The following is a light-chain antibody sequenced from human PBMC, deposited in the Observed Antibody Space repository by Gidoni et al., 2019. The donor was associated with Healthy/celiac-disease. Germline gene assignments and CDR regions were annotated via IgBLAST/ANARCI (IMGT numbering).Light chain of an antibody. J-gene: IGKJ2*01. CDR3: QQYCSSPPYT. CDR2: CAS. V-gene: IGKV3-20*01. Sequence: EIVLTQSPGTLSLAPGERATLSCRPSQNVSSSYLAWYQQKPGQAPRLLIYCASSRATGIPDRFSGSGSGTDFTLTISRLEPEDFAVYDCQQYCSSPPYTFGQGTKLEIK. CDR1: QNVSSSY.